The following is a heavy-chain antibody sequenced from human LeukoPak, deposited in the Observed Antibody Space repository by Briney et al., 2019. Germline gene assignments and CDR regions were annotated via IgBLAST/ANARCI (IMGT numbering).Heavy chain of an antibody. V-gene: IGHV3-7*04. J-gene: IGHJ4*02. Sequence: GGSLRLSCAASGFTFSSSWMSWVRQAPGKGLEWVANINQNGSEKYYVDSAKGRFTISRDNARNSLYLQMNSLRAEDTAVYYCARKRGYSYGPFDYWGQGTLVTVSS. CDR2: INQNGSEK. CDR3: ARKRGYSYGPFDY. CDR1: GFTFSSSW. D-gene: IGHD5-18*01.